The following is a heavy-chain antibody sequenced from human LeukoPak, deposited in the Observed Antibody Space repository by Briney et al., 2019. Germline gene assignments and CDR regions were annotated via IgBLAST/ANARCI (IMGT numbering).Heavy chain of an antibody. CDR3: TCSGSYGLSNWFDP. CDR2: FDPEDGET. Sequence: GASVKVSCTVSGYTLTELSMHWVRQAPGKGLEWMGGFDPEDGETIYAQKFQGRVTMTEDTSTDTAYMELSSLRSEDTAVYYCTCSGSYGLSNWFDPWGQGTLVTVSS. V-gene: IGHV1-24*01. CDR1: GYTLTELS. J-gene: IGHJ5*02. D-gene: IGHD3-10*02.